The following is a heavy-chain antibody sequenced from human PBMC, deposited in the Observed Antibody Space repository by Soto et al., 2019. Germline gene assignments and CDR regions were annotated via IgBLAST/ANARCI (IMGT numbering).Heavy chain of an antibody. CDR1: GFTFSSYG. V-gene: IGHV3-33*01. CDR3: ARDKRRTVTTVKLYYYYGMDV. D-gene: IGHD4-17*01. CDR2: IWYDGSNK. J-gene: IGHJ6*02. Sequence: QVQLVESGGGVVQPGRSLRLSCAASGFTFSSYGMHWVRQAPGKGLEWVAVIWYDGSNKYYADSVKGRFTISRDNSKNTLYLQMNSLRAEDTAVYYCARDKRRTVTTVKLYYYYGMDVWGQGTTVTVSS.